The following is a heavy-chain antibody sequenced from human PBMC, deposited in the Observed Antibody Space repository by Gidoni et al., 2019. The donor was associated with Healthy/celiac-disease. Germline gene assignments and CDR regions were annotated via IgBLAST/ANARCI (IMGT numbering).Heavy chain of an antibody. CDR1: GFTFSSYA. V-gene: IGHV3-23*01. Sequence: EVQLLESGGGLVQPGGSLRLSCAASGFTFSSYAMSWVRQAPGKGMAWVSAISGSGGSTYYADSVKGRFTISRDNSKNTLYLKMNSLRAEDTAVYYCAKKVEGCFDYWGQGTLVTVSS. D-gene: IGHD2-8*01. J-gene: IGHJ4*02. CDR2: ISGSGGST. CDR3: AKKVEGCFDY.